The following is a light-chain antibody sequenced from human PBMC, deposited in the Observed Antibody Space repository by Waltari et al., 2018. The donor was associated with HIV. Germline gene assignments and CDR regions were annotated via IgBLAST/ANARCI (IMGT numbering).Light chain of an antibody. Sequence: QSVLTQPPSASGTPGQRVTISCSGTTSNVGSNFVSWYQQLPGTAPKLLIYRDNRRPSGGPDRCSGSKSGASASLAISGLRSEDEADYYCATWDGSLGGAYVFGAGTKVSVL. J-gene: IGLJ1*01. CDR2: RDN. CDR1: TSNVGSNF. V-gene: IGLV1-47*01. CDR3: ATWDGSLGGAYV.